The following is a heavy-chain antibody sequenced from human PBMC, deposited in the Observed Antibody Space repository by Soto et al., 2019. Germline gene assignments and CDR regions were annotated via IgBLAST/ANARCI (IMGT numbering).Heavy chain of an antibody. V-gene: IGHV3-30*04. CDR1: GFTFNTYA. J-gene: IGHJ4*02. Sequence: QEHLEESGGGVVHPGRSLRLSCAASGFTFNTYAVHWVRQAPGKGLEWVAVVSSDGSNKYYSDSVKGRFSISRDNSNNTLSLQMNSLRTEDTAVYYCARGAITVLRGVDYWGRGTLVTVSS. CDR2: VSSDGSNK. D-gene: IGHD3-10*01. CDR3: ARGAITVLRGVDY.